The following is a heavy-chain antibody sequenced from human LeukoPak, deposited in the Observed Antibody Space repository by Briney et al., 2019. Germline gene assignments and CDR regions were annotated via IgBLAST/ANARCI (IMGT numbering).Heavy chain of an antibody. J-gene: IGHJ6*02. V-gene: IGHV4-59*08. Sequence: SETLSLTCTGSGGSISSYYWSWIRQPPGKGLEWIGYIYYSGSTNYNPSLKSRVTISVDTSKNQFSLKLSSVTAADTAVYYCARHWGSGTDVYYGMDVWGQGTTVTASS. CDR2: IYYSGST. CDR3: ARHWGSGTDVYYGMDV. CDR1: GGSISSYY. D-gene: IGHD3-16*01.